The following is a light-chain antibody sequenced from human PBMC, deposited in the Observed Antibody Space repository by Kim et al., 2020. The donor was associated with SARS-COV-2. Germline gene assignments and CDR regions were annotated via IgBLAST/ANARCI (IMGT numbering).Light chain of an antibody. V-gene: IGLV1-47*01. J-gene: IGLJ3*02. CDR1: SSNIGTGY. Sequence: SVLTQPPSASGTPGQRVTISCSGSSSNIGTGYVYWYQHFPGTAPKLLIYRNNQRPSGVPDRFSGSKSGTSASLAISGLRSEDEAVYYCAAWDGSLTGVFGGETQLTVL. CDR3: AAWDGSLTGV. CDR2: RNN.